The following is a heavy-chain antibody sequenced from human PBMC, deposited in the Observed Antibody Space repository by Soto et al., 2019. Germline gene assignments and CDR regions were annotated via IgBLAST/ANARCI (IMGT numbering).Heavy chain of an antibody. CDR1: GYTFSNYG. V-gene: IGHV1-18*01. CDR2: ISLYSDGT. Sequence: ASVKVSCKTSGYTFSNYGITWVRQAPGQPLEWLGWISLYSDGTNYAQKFQGRVSMTTATSTTTAYMELRSLRSDDTAVYYCARVVPGAEAWFGPWGQGTLVTVSS. CDR3: ARVVPGAEAWFGP. J-gene: IGHJ5*02. D-gene: IGHD2-2*01.